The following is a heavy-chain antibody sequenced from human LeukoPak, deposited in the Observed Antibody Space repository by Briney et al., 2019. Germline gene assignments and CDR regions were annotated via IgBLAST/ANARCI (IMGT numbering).Heavy chain of an antibody. CDR1: GGSITSSHHW. CDR2: IYHSGTT. Sequence: SETLSLTCAVSGGSITSSHHWWSWARQPPGKGLEWIGEIYHSGTTNYNPSLKSRVTMSLDKSNNQFSLRLSSVTAADTAVYFCATYFYGENSAYYFDYWGQGTLVTVSS. J-gene: IGHJ4*02. CDR3: ATYFYGENSAYYFDY. D-gene: IGHD4-23*01. V-gene: IGHV4-4*02.